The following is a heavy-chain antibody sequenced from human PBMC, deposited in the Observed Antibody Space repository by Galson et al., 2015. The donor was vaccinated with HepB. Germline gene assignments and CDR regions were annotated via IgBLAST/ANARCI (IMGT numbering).Heavy chain of an antibody. J-gene: IGHJ4*02. D-gene: IGHD4-17*01. CDR3: AREPRFDYVFDY. V-gene: IGHV4-39*07. CDR1: GVSISSRSYY. Sequence: ETLSLTCTVSGVSISSRSYYWGWIRQPPGKGLEWIGSLYYSGSTHYNPSLKSRVTISVDTSKNQFSLRLSSVTAADTAIYYCAREPRFDYVFDYWGQGTLVPVSS. CDR2: LYYSGST.